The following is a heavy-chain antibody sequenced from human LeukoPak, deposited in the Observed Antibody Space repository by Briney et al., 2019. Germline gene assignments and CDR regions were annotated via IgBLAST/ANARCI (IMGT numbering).Heavy chain of an antibody. CDR2: ISSSGSTI. J-gene: IGHJ6*03. D-gene: IGHD3-3*01. CDR3: ARKRAIFGPAGLYYYMDV. CDR1: GFSFSSYS. Sequence: PGGSLRLSCAASGFSFSSYSMNWVRQAPGKGLEWVSYISSSGSTIYYADSVKGRFTISRDNAKNSLYLQMNSLRAEDTAVYYCARKRAIFGPAGLYYYMDVWGKGTTVTVSS. V-gene: IGHV3-48*04.